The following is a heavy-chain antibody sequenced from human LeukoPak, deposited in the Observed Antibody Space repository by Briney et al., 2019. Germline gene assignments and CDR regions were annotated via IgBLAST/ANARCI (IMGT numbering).Heavy chain of an antibody. CDR3: ARDRPNSGSYPEYYYYYGMDV. CDR2: INPNSGGT. V-gene: IGHV1-2*04. J-gene: IGHJ6*02. CDR1: GYTFTGYY. D-gene: IGHD1-26*01. Sequence: GASVKVSCKASGYTFTGYYMHWVRQAPGQGLEWMGWINPNSGGTNYAQKFQGWVTMTRDTSISTAYMELSRLRSDDTAVYYCARDRPNSGSYPEYYYYYGMDVWGQGTTVTVSS.